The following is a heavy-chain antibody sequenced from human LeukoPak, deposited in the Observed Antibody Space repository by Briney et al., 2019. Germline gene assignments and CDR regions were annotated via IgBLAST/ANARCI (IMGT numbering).Heavy chain of an antibody. Sequence: SETLSLTCTVSGGSINSGSYYWGWIRQPPGKGLEWIASIYYSGSTFYNPSLKCRVTISVDTSKNQFSLKLSSVIAADTAVYYCARHFASIADRPWYFDYWGQGTLVTVSS. CDR3: ARHFASIADRPWYFDY. J-gene: IGHJ4*02. CDR2: IYYSGST. CDR1: GGSINSGSYY. D-gene: IGHD6-6*01. V-gene: IGHV4-39*01.